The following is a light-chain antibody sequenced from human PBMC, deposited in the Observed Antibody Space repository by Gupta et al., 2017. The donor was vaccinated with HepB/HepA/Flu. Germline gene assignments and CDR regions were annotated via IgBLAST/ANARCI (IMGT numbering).Light chain of an antibody. CDR1: SSNIGAGYD. CDR3: QSYDGSLGGLVL. Sequence: QSVLTQPPSVSGAPGPRVTIPCTGSSSNIGAGYDVHWYQQLPGTAPKLLIYGNNNRPSGVPDRFSGSKSGTSASLAITGLQAEDEADYYCQSYDGSLGGLVLFGGGTKLTVL. CDR2: GNN. V-gene: IGLV1-40*01. J-gene: IGLJ2*01.